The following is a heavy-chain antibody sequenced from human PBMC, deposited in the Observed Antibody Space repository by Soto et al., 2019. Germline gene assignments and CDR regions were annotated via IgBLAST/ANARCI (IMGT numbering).Heavy chain of an antibody. J-gene: IGHJ4*02. CDR2: ISGSGGST. V-gene: IGHV3-23*01. CDR1: GFTFSSYA. D-gene: IGHD3-9*01. CDR3: AKDGSRYFDWLQYFDY. Sequence: GGSLRLSCAASGFTFSSYAMSWVRQAPGKGLEWVSAISGSGGSTYYADSVKGRSTISRDNSKNTLYLQMNSLRAEDTAVYYCAKDGSRYFDWLQYFDYWGQGTLVTVSS.